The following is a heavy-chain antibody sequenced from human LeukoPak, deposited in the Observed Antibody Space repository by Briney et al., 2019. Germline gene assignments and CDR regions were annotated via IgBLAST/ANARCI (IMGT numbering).Heavy chain of an antibody. CDR1: GFTFSTYA. Sequence: GGTLRLSCAASGFTFSTYAMSWVRQAPGKGLERVSLITDSCGRTYYADSVKGRFTISRDNSKNTLYLQMNSLRAEDTAVYYCAKTRTQSSGYFRRPLDYWGQGTLVTVSS. D-gene: IGHD3-22*01. J-gene: IGHJ4*02. CDR2: ITDSCGRT. CDR3: AKTRTQSSGYFRRPLDY. V-gene: IGHV3-23*01.